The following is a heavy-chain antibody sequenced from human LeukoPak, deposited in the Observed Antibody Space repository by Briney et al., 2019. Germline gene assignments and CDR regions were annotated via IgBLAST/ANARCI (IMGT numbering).Heavy chain of an antibody. CDR2: ISSSSSYI. D-gene: IGHD2-15*01. CDR1: GFTFSSYS. Sequence: PGGSLRLSCAASGFTFSSYSMNWVRQAPGKGLEWVSSISSSSSYIYYADSVKGRFTISRDNAKNSLYLQMNSLRAEDTAVYYCARLYCSGGSCYSEPLHFDYWGQGTLVTVSS. CDR3: ARLYCSGGSCYSEPLHFDY. V-gene: IGHV3-21*01. J-gene: IGHJ4*02.